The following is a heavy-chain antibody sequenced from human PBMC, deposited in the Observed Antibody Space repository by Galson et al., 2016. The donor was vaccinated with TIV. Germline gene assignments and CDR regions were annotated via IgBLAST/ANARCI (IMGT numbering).Heavy chain of an antibody. V-gene: IGHV4-38-2*01. J-gene: IGHJ4*02. CDR3: ARHSRMFTIFGVGSIDF. Sequence: QVELQESGPGLVKPSETLSLTCAVSGYSISRDYYWGWIRQPPGKGLEWIGSIYHSGSTYYNPSLKSRVIISVEKAKTQFSLRINSATAAETAMYYCARHSRMFTIFGVGSIDFWGQGKMIIVSS. D-gene: IGHD3-3*01. CDR2: IYHSGST. CDR1: GYSISRDYY.